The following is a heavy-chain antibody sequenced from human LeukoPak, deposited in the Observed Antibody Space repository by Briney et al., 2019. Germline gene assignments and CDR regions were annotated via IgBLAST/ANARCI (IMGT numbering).Heavy chain of an antibody. CDR1: GGTFSSYA. CDR3: ARDSDPYSGYLNFDY. D-gene: IGHD5-12*01. J-gene: IGHJ4*02. Sequence: ASVKVSCKASGGTFSSYATSWVRQAPGQGLEWMGGIIPIFGTANYAQKFQGRVTITADKSTSTAYMELSSLRSEDTAVYYCARDSDPYSGYLNFDYWGQGTLVTVSS. CDR2: IIPIFGTA. V-gene: IGHV1-69*06.